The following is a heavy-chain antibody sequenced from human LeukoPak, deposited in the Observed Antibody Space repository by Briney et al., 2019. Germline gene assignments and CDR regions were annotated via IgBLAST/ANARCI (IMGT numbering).Heavy chain of an antibody. V-gene: IGHV1-2*02. CDR2: INPNNGGT. CDR1: GYTFTDYY. J-gene: IGHJ4*02. D-gene: IGHD5-18*01. CDR3: ARDIGYSYEDY. Sequence: ASVKVSCKASGYTFTDYYIHWVRQAPGQGLEWMGWINPNNGGTNYAQKFQGRVTMTRDTSISTAYMELSRLRSDDTAVYYCARDIGYSYEDYWGQGTLVTVSS.